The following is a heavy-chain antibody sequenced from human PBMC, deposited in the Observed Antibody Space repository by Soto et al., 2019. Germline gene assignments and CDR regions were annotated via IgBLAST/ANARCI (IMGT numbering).Heavy chain of an antibody. CDR1: GFTFSGYG. D-gene: IGHD2-21*02. CDR2: ISYDGSNK. Sequence: GGSLRLSCAASGFTFSGYGMHWVRQAPGKGLEWVAVISYDGSNKYYADSVKGRFTISRDNSKNTLYLQMNSLRAEDTAVYYCATHPSRYCGGDCRDYYYYGMDVWGQGTTVTVSS. V-gene: IGHV3-30*03. J-gene: IGHJ6*02. CDR3: ATHPSRYCGGDCRDYYYYGMDV.